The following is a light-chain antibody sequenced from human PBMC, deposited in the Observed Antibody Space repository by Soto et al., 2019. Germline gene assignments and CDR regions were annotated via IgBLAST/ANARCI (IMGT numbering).Light chain of an antibody. Sequence: QSVLTQPRSVSGSPGQSVTISCTGTSSDVGGYNYVSWYQQHPGKAPKLMIYDVSKRPSGVPDRFSGSKSGNTASLTISGLEAEDEDDSYCCSYAGSADVVFGGGTKLTVL. V-gene: IGLV2-11*01. CDR1: SSDVGGYNY. CDR3: CSYAGSADVV. CDR2: DVS. J-gene: IGLJ2*01.